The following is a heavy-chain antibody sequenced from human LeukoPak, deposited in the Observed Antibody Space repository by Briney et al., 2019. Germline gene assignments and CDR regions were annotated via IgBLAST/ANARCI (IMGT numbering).Heavy chain of an antibody. Sequence: PGGSLRLSCAASRFSFSTYTMNWVRQAPGKGLEWVSSISSSSSYIYYADSVKGRFTISRDNAKNSLYLQMNSLRAEDTAVYYCAKVLRWFGEPTDYAMDVWGQGTTVTVSS. V-gene: IGHV3-21*06. D-gene: IGHD3-10*01. CDR3: AKVLRWFGEPTDYAMDV. CDR2: ISSSSSYI. J-gene: IGHJ6*02. CDR1: RFSFSTYT.